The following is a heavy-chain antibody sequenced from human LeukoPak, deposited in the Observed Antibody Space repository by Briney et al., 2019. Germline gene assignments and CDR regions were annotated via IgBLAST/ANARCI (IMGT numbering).Heavy chain of an antibody. Sequence: ASVKVSCKASGYTFTSYGISWVRQAPGQGLGWMGWISDYNGDTNYAQKLHGRVTMTTDTSTSTAYMELRSLRSDDTAVYYCARDGKYYYGSGSYSFDYWGQGTLVTVSS. CDR2: ISDYNGDT. CDR3: ARDGKYYYGSGSYSFDY. CDR1: GYTFTSYG. D-gene: IGHD3-10*01. J-gene: IGHJ4*02. V-gene: IGHV1-18*04.